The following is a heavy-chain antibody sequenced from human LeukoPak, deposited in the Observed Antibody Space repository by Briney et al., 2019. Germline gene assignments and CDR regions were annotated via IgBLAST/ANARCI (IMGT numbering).Heavy chain of an antibody. CDR3: AREHYDSSGYCYYFDY. CDR1: GYTFTGYY. D-gene: IGHD3-22*01. V-gene: IGHV1-2*02. J-gene: IGHJ4*02. Sequence: GASVKVSCKASGYTFTGYYMHWVRQAPGQGLEGMGWINPNSGGTNYAQKLQGRVTMTTDTSTSTAYMELRSLRSDDTAVYYCAREHYDSSGYCYYFDYRGQGTLVTVSS. CDR2: INPNSGGT.